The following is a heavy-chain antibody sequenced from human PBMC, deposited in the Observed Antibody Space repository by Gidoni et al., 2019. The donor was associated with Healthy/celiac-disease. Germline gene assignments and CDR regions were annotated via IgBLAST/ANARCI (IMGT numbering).Heavy chain of an antibody. CDR3: AREAAYTRGGMDV. CDR1: GGSIRSGGYS. V-gene: IGHV4-30-2*01. J-gene: IGHJ6*02. CDR2: IYHSGST. D-gene: IGHD3-10*01. Sequence: QLQLQESGSGLVKPSQTLSLTCAVSGGSIRSGGYSWSWIRQPPGKGLEWIGYIYHSGSTYYNPSLKSRVTISVDRSKNQFSLKLSSVTAADTAVYYCAREAAYTRGGMDVWGQGTTVTVSS.